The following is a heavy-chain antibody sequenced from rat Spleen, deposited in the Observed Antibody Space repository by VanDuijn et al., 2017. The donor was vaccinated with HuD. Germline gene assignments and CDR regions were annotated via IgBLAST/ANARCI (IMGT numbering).Heavy chain of an antibody. J-gene: IGHJ2*01. CDR2: INYDGSRT. CDR3: ARQGGYGGYSEPFDY. D-gene: IGHD1-11*01. V-gene: IGHV5-29*01. Sequence: EVQLVESDGGLVQPGGSLKLSCAASGFTFSDYYMAWVRQAPTKGLEWVATINYDGSRTDYRDSVKGRFTISRDNAKSTLYLQMDSLRSEDTATYYCARQGGYGGYSEPFDYWGQGVMVTVSS. CDR1: GFTFSDYY.